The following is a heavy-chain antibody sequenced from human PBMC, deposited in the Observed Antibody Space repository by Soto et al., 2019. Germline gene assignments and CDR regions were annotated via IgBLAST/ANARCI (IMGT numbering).Heavy chain of an antibody. CDR3: ARPEPIAARLPYYYYGMDV. Sequence: PGGSLRLSCAASGFTFSSYSMNWVRQAPGKGLEWVSSISSSSSYIYYADSVKGRFTISRDNAKNSLYLQMNSLRAEDTAVYYCARPEPIAARLPYYYYGMDVWGQGTTVTVSS. V-gene: IGHV3-21*01. D-gene: IGHD6-6*01. CDR2: ISSSSSYI. J-gene: IGHJ6*02. CDR1: GFTFSSYS.